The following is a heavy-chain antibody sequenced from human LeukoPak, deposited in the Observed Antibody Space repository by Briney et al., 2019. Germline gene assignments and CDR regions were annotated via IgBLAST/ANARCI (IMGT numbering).Heavy chain of an antibody. Sequence: GGSLRLSCAVSGFIFSSYALSWVRQAPGKGLEWASSISGSGGGTYYADSVKGRLTISRDSSKKTLYLQMNSLRAEDTAIYYCARVIRAAPGKGYFDYSGQGTLVTVSS. J-gene: IGHJ4*02. D-gene: IGHD6-13*01. CDR2: ISGSGGGT. V-gene: IGHV3-23*01. CDR3: ARVIRAAPGKGYFDY. CDR1: GFIFSSYA.